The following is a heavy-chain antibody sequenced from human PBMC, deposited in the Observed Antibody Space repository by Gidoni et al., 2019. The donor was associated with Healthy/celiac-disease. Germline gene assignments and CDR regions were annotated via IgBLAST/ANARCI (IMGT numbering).Heavy chain of an antibody. J-gene: IGHJ4*02. CDR2: IYHSGST. CDR1: TCGFS. D-gene: IGHD6-19*01. V-gene: IGHV4-38-2*02. CDR3: AREGLAVAGTGGHLDY. Sequence: TCGFSSGWIRQPPGKGLEWIGSIYHSGSTYYNPSLKSRVTISVDTSKNQFSLKLSSVTDADTAVYYCAREGLAVAGTGGHLDYWGQGTLVTVSS.